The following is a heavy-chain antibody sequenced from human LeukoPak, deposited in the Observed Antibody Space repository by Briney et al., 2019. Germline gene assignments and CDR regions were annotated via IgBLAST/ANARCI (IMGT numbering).Heavy chain of an antibody. Sequence: GGSLRLSCTASGFTFSSYWMHWVRQAPGKGLVWVSLTNSDGSSTTYADSVKGRFTISRDNAKNTLYLQMNSLRAEDTAVYYCARGITIFGVVTPNGDYWGQGTLVTVSS. D-gene: IGHD3-3*01. CDR1: GFTFSSYW. J-gene: IGHJ4*02. V-gene: IGHV3-74*01. CDR2: TNSDGSST. CDR3: ARGITIFGVVTPNGDY.